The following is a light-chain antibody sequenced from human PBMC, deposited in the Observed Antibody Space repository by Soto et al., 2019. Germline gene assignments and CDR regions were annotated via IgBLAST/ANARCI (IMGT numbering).Light chain of an antibody. CDR2: AVS. Sequence: QSVLTQPASVSGSPGQSITISCTGTSSDVGGYNYVSWYQQHPGKAPKLMIYAVSPRPSWVSNRFSGSKSGNTASLTISGRQAEDDADYYCSSYAGSSTYVFGTEPKVT. CDR3: SSYAGSSTYV. V-gene: IGLV2-14*01. CDR1: SSDVGGYNY. J-gene: IGLJ1*01.